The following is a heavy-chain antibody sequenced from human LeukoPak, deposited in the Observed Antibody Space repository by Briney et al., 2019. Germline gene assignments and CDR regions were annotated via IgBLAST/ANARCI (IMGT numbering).Heavy chain of an antibody. CDR1: GGTFSSYA. J-gene: IGHJ3*02. CDR3: ARTRTRFGELYDGFDI. D-gene: IGHD3-10*01. Sequence: ASVKVSCKASGGTFSSYAITWVRQAPGQGLEWMGWISAYNGNSNYAQKFQGRVTMTTDTSTSTAYMELRSLRSDDTAVYYCARTRTRFGELYDGFDIWGQGTMVTVSS. V-gene: IGHV1-18*01. CDR2: ISAYNGNS.